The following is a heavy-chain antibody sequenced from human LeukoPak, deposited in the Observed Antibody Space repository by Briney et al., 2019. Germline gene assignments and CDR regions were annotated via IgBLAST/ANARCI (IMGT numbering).Heavy chain of an antibody. J-gene: IGHJ4*02. CDR2: IYYSGST. CDR1: GGSISSFY. Sequence: SETLSLTCTVSGGSISSFYWSWIRQPPGKGLEWTGYIYYSGSTNYNPSLKSRVTISVDTSKNQFSLKLSSVTAADTAVYYCARQGLWFGESFDYWGQGTLVTVSS. V-gene: IGHV4-59*08. D-gene: IGHD3-10*01. CDR3: ARQGLWFGESFDY.